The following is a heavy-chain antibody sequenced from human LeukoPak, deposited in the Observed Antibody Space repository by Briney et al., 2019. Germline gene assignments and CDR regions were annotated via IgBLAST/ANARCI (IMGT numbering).Heavy chain of an antibody. CDR1: GGTFSSYA. CDR2: IIPIFGTA. CDR3: ARDPVVAATQGPNFDI. D-gene: IGHD2-15*01. Sequence: SVKVSCKASGGTFSSYAISWVRQAPGQGLEWMGRIIPIFGTANYAQKFQGRVTITTDESTSTAYMELSSLRSEDTAVYYCARDPVVAATQGPNFDIWGQGTMVTVSS. J-gene: IGHJ3*02. V-gene: IGHV1-69*05.